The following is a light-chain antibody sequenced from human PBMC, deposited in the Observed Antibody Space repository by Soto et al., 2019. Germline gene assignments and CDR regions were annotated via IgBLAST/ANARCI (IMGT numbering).Light chain of an antibody. CDR2: AAS. V-gene: IGKV1-12*01. CDR3: QQANSFPLFT. CDR1: QGISSC. Sequence: DIKMTQSPSSGPASVGDRVTITCRASQGISSCLAWYQQKPGKAPKLLIYAASSLQSGVPSRFSGSGSGTDFTLTISSLQPEDFATYYCQQANSFPLFTFGPGTKVDIK. J-gene: IGKJ3*01.